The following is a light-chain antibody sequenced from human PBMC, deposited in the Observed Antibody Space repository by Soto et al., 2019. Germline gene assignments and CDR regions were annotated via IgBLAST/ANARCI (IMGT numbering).Light chain of an antibody. CDR3: SSYTSSSTLV. V-gene: IGLV2-14*01. CDR1: SSDVGGYNY. CDR2: DVS. J-gene: IGLJ2*01. Sequence: QSALTQPASVSGSPGQSITISCTGTSSDVGGYNYVSWYQQHPGKAPKLMIYDVSNRPSGVSTRFSGSKSGNTASLTISGLQAEDEADDYCSSYTSSSTLVFGGGTQLTVL.